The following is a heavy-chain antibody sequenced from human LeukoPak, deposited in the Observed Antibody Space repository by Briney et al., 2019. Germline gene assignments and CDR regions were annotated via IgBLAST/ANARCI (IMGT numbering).Heavy chain of an antibody. CDR1: GGTFSSYA. CDR3: ARYYGPIPFLDY. Sequence: ASVKVFCKASGGTFSSYAISWVRQAPGQGLEWMGGIIPIFGTANYAQKFQGRVTITADESTSTAYMELRSLRSDDTAVYYCARYYGPIPFLDYWGQGTLVTVSS. J-gene: IGHJ4*02. D-gene: IGHD2/OR15-2a*01. V-gene: IGHV1-69*13. CDR2: IIPIFGTA.